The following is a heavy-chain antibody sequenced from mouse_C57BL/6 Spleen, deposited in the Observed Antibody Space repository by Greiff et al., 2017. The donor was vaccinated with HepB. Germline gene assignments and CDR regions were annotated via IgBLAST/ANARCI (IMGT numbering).Heavy chain of an antibody. V-gene: IGHV1-19*01. CDR1: GYTFTDYY. Sequence: EVQLQQSGPVLVKPGASVKMSCKASGYTFTDYYMNWVKQSHGKSLEWIGVINPYNGGTSYNQKFKGKDTLTVDKSSSTAYMELNSLTSEDSAVYYCARRGSSAYYLDYWGQGTTLTVSS. D-gene: IGHD3-2*02. J-gene: IGHJ2*01. CDR3: ARRGSSAYYLDY. CDR2: INPYNGGT.